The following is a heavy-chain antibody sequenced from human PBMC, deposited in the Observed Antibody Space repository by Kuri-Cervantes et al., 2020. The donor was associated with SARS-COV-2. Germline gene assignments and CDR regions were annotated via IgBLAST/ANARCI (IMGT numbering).Heavy chain of an antibody. CDR3: ARGRGPGDFWSGLNWFDP. J-gene: IGHJ5*02. Sequence: GGSLRLSCAASGFTFSSYGMHWVRQAPGKGLEWVAVIWYDGSNKYYADSVKGRFTISRDNFKNTLYLQMSSLRAEDTAVYYCARGRGPGDFWSGLNWFDPWGQGTLVTVSS. CDR1: GFTFSSYG. CDR2: IWYDGSNK. D-gene: IGHD3-3*01. V-gene: IGHV3-33*08.